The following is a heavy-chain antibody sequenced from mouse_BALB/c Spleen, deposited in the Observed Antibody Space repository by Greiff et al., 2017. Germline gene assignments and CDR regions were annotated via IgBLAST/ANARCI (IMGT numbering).Heavy chain of an antibody. D-gene: IGHD2-2*01. CDR1: GYTFTSYT. J-gene: IGHJ4*01. CDR3: ARIRPYGYDDAMDY. CDR2: INPSSGYT. V-gene: IGHV1-4*01. Sequence: QVQLQQSGAELARPGASVKMSCKASGYTFTSYTMHWVKQRPGQGLEWIGYINPSSGYTNYNQKFKDKATLTADKSSSTAYMQLSSLTSEDSAVYYCARIRPYGYDDAMDYWGQGTSVTVSS.